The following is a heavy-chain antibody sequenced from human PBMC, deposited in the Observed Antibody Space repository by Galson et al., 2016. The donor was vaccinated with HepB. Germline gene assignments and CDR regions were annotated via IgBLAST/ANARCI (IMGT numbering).Heavy chain of an antibody. Sequence: SLRLSCAASGFTFTSYSMNWVRQAPGKGLEWVSYISSSSCYISYADSVKGRFTISRDNAQNSLYLHMNSLRAADTAVYYCARDGLRGRWRLGGMDRWGQGTTVTVSS. J-gene: IGHJ6*02. D-gene: IGHD3/OR15-3a*01. V-gene: IGHV3-21*01. CDR2: ISSSSCYI. CDR1: GFTFTSYS. CDR3: ARDGLRGRWRLGGMDR.